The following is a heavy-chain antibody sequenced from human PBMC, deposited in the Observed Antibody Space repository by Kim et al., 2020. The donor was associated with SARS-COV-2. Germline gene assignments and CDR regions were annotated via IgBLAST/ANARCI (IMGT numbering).Heavy chain of an antibody. CDR1: GGSISSYY. D-gene: IGHD5-12*01. CDR2: IYYSGST. V-gene: IGHV4-59*01. J-gene: IGHJ2*01. CDR3: ARDEYSGYAPLLDWYFDL. Sequence: SETLSLTCTVSGGSISSYYWSWIRQPPGKGLEWIGYIYYSGSTNYNPSLKSRVTISVDTSKNQFSLKLSSVTAADTAVYYCARDEYSGYAPLLDWYFDLWGRGTLVTVSS.